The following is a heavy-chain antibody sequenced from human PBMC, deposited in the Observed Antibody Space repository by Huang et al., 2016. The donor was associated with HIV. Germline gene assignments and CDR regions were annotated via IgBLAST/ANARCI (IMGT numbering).Heavy chain of an antibody. Sequence: QVQLQQWGAGLLKPSDTLSLTCAVYGGSFRNFYWRWSRQTPGKGLVGIGEGVYLGRSTVNSTLKSRVTVSGATAKNQVSLKLTSVAVADMGVYFCARSVDCSATICTGPADLWGGGTLVTVTS. CDR2: GVYLGRS. D-gene: IGHD2-8*02. J-gene: IGHJ5*02. CDR1: GGSFRNFY. V-gene: IGHV4-34*02. CDR3: ARSVDCSATICTGPADL.